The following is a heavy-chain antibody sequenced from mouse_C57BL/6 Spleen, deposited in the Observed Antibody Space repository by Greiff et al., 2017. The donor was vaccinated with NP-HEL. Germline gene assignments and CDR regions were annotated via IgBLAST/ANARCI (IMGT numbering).Heavy chain of an antibody. V-gene: IGHV1-15*01. Sequence: VQLQESGAELVRPGASVTLSCKASGYTFTDYEMHWVKQTPVHGLEWIGAIDPETGGTAYNQKFKGKAILTADKSSSTAYMELRSLTSEDSAVYYCARKDYGSFFDYWGQGTTLTVSS. J-gene: IGHJ2*01. D-gene: IGHD1-1*01. CDR3: ARKDYGSFFDY. CDR1: GYTFTDYE. CDR2: IDPETGGT.